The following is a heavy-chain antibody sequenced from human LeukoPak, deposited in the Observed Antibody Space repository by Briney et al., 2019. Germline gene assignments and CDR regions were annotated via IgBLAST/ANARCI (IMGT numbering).Heavy chain of an antibody. D-gene: IGHD3-10*01. J-gene: IGHJ4*02. V-gene: IGHV4-39*07. CDR2: INHSGST. CDR3: ARRRGFGYYGSGSYYTRAYYFDY. CDR1: GGSINGGNYY. Sequence: SETLSLTCTVSGGSINGGNYYWTWLRQPPGKGLEWIGEINHSGSTNYNPSLKSRVTISVDTSKNQFSLKLSSVTAADTAVYYCARRRGFGYYGSGSYYTRAYYFDYWGQGTLVTVSS.